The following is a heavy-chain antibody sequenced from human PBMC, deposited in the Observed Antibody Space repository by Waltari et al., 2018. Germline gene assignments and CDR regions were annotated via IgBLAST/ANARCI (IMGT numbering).Heavy chain of an antibody. Sequence: EVQLVESGGGLFQPGGSLRLSCAASGFMFSRYWMSWVRQAPGKGLEWAAKINEDGSQKHYVDSVKGRFTISRDNAKNSLYLQMNSLRVEDTAVYYCVRDGDTSAPWAFDIWGQGTMVTVSS. J-gene: IGHJ3*02. D-gene: IGHD6-25*01. V-gene: IGHV3-7*01. CDR2: INEDGSQK. CDR1: GFMFSRYW. CDR3: VRDGDTSAPWAFDI.